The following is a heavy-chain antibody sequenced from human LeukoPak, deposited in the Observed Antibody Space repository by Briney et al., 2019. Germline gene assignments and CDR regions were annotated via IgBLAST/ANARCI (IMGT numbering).Heavy chain of an antibody. D-gene: IGHD3-22*01. V-gene: IGHV4-61*02. CDR1: GGSISSGSYY. Sequence: SQTLSLTCTVSGGSISSGSYYWSWIRQPAGKGLEWIGRIYTSGSTNYNPSLKSRVTISVDTSKNQFSLKLSSVTAADTAVYYCARGGSPYSYDSSGFFDYWGQGTLVTVSS. CDR2: IYTSGST. J-gene: IGHJ4*02. CDR3: ARGGSPYSYDSSGFFDY.